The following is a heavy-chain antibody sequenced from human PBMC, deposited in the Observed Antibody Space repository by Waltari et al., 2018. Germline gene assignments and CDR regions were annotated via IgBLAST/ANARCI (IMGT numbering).Heavy chain of an antibody. D-gene: IGHD1-26*01. V-gene: IGHV1-24*01. CDR2: FNPEYGET. CDR3: ATYSGSYYGSDP. Sequence: QVQLVQSGAEVKKPGASVKVSCKVSGYTLTELSMHWVRQAPGKGLEWMGGFNPEYGETIYAQKFQVRVTMTEDTSTDTAYMELSSLRSEYTAVYYCATYSGSYYGSDPWGQGTLVTVSS. J-gene: IGHJ5*02. CDR1: GYTLTELS.